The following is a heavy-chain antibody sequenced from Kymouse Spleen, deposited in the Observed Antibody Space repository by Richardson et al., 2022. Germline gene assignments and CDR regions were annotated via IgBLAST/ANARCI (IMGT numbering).Heavy chain of an antibody. CDR3: ARAPQLLWFGELSFDY. CDR1: GFTFSSYS. CDR2: ISSSSSTI. D-gene: IGHD3-10*01. V-gene: IGHV3-48*02. J-gene: IGHJ4*02. Sequence: EVQLVESGGGLVQPGGSLRLSCAASGFTFSSYSMNWVRQAPGKGLEWVSYISSSSSTIYYADSVKGRFTISRDNAKNSLYLQMNSLRDEDTAVYYCARAPQLLWFGELSFDYWGQGTLVTVSS.